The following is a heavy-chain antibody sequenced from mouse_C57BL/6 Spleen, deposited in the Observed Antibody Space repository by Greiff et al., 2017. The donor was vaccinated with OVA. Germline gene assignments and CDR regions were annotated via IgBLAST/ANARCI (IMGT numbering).Heavy chain of an antibody. Sequence: QVQLQQPGAELVRPGSSVKLSCKASGYTFTSYWMDWVKQRPGQGLEWIGNIYPSDSETHYNQKFKDKATLTVDKSSSTAYMQLSSLTSEDSAVYYCARWSYDYDLFDDWGQGTTLTVSS. J-gene: IGHJ2*01. CDR1: GYTFTSYW. CDR3: ARWSYDYDLFDD. CDR2: IYPSDSET. D-gene: IGHD2-4*01. V-gene: IGHV1-61*01.